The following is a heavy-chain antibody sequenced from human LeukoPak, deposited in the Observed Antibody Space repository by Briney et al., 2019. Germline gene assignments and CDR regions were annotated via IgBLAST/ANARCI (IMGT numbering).Heavy chain of an antibody. Sequence: SSETLSLTCTVSGYSISSGYYWGWIRQPPGKGLEWIGSIYHSGSTYYNPSLKSRVTISVDTSKNQFSLKLSSVTAADTAVYYCARDSGYGDCRLDYWGQGTLVTVSS. V-gene: IGHV4-38-2*02. CDR2: IYHSGST. CDR3: ARDSGYGDCRLDY. CDR1: GYSISSGYY. D-gene: IGHD4-17*01. J-gene: IGHJ4*02.